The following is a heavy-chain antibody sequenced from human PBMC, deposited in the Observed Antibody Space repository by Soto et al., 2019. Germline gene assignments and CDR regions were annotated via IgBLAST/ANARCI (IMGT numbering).Heavy chain of an antibody. Sequence: ASVKVSCKASGYTLTSYAMHWVRQATGQRLEWMGWINAGNGNTKYSQKFQGRVTITRDTSASTAYMELSSLRSEDTAVYYCARVFYSGYDLAFDIWGQGTMVTVSS. J-gene: IGHJ3*02. CDR1: GYTLTSYA. CDR3: ARVFYSGYDLAFDI. CDR2: INAGNGNT. D-gene: IGHD5-12*01. V-gene: IGHV1-3*01.